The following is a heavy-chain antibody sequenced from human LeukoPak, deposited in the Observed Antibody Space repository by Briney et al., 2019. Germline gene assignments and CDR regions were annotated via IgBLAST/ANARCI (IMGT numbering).Heavy chain of an antibody. CDR3: TRGAYGDYGRGY. J-gene: IGHJ4*02. CDR2: IYKNGGTT. CDR1: GFTFSSFE. Sequence: GGSLRLSCAASGFTFSSFEMNWVRQAPGKGLEWVSYIYKNGGTTYYADSVKGRFTISRDNAKNSLYLQMNSLRAEDTAVYYCTRGAYGDYGRGYWGQGTLDTVSS. V-gene: IGHV3-48*03. D-gene: IGHD4-17*01.